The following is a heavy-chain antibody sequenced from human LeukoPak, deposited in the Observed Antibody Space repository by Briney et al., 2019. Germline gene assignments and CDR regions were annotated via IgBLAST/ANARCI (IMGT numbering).Heavy chain of an antibody. J-gene: IGHJ4*02. CDR2: INTNTGNP. CDR1: GYTFTSYG. V-gene: IGHV7-4-1*02. CDR3: ARDRVLLWFGESYYFDY. D-gene: IGHD3-10*01. Sequence: ASVKVSRKASGYTFTSYGISWVRQAPGQGLEWMGWINTNTGNPTYAQGFTGRFVFSLDTSVSTAYLQISSLKAEDTAVYYCARDRVLLWFGESYYFDYWGQGTLVTVSS.